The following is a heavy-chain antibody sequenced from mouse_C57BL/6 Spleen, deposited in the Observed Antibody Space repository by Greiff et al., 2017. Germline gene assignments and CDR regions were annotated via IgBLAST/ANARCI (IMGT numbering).Heavy chain of an antibody. J-gene: IGHJ1*03. CDR2: IDPEDGET. V-gene: IGHV14-2*01. D-gene: IGHD1-1*01. CDR3: ARRFYYYGSSPYWYFDV. Sequence: EVKLQQSGAELVKPGASVKLSCTASGFNIKDYYMHWVKQRTEQGLEWIGRIDPEDGETKYAPKFQGKATITADTSSNTAYLQLSSLTSEDTAVYYCARRFYYYGSSPYWYFDVWGTGTTVTVSS. CDR1: GFNIKDYY.